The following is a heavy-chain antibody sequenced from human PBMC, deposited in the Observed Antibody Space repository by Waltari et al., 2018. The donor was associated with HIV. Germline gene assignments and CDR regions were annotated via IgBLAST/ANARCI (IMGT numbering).Heavy chain of an antibody. J-gene: IGHJ6*02. Sequence: QVQLQESGPGLVKPSGTLSLTCAVSGGSIRSSNWCSSVRHPPWQGLEWIGEIYHSGSTNYNPSLKSRVTISVDKSKNQFSLKLSSVTAADTAVYYCASLYCSGGSCYYYYYGMDVWGQGTTVTVSS. CDR2: IYHSGST. D-gene: IGHD2-15*01. CDR3: ASLYCSGGSCYYYYYGMDV. V-gene: IGHV4-4*02. CDR1: GGSIRSSNW.